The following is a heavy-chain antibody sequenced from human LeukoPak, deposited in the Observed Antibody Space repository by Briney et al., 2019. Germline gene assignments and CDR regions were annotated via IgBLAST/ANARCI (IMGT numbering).Heavy chain of an antibody. Sequence: GGSLRLSCAASGFTFSDHYMDWVRQAPGKGLEWVGRTRNKANSYTTEYAASVKGRFTISRDDSKNSLYLQMNSLKTEDMALYYCVRVSSNYLFDYWGQGTLVTVSS. D-gene: IGHD4-11*01. CDR3: VRVSSNYLFDY. V-gene: IGHV3-72*01. CDR1: GFTFSDHY. J-gene: IGHJ4*02. CDR2: TRNKANSYTT.